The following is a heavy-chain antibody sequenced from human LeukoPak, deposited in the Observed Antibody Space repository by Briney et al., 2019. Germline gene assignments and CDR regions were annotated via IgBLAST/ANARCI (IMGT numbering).Heavy chain of an antibody. Sequence: PGGSLRLSCAASAFTFSSYSMNWVRQAPRKGLEWVSSISSSISYIYYADSVKGRFTISRDNAKNSLYLQMNSLRAEDTAVYYCARDRVGATPYLDYWGQGTLVTVSS. J-gene: IGHJ4*02. V-gene: IGHV3-21*01. D-gene: IGHD1-26*01. CDR1: AFTFSSYS. CDR2: ISSSISYI. CDR3: ARDRVGATPYLDY.